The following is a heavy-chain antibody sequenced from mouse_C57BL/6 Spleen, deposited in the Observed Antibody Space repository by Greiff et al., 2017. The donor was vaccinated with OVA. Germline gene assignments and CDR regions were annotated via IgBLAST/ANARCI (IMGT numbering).Heavy chain of an antibody. CDR3: TKFGIYGYDFDY. J-gene: IGHJ2*01. V-gene: IGHV14-4*01. D-gene: IGHD2-2*01. CDR2: IDPENGDT. Sequence: VQLQQSGAELVRPGASVKLSCTASGFNIKDDYMHWVKQRPEQGLEWIGWIDPENGDTEYASKFQGKATITADTSSNTAYLQLSSLTSEDTAVYYCTKFGIYGYDFDYWGQGTTLTVSS. CDR1: GFNIKDDY.